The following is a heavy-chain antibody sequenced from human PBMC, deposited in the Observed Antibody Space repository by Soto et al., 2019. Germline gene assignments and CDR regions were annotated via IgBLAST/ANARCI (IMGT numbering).Heavy chain of an antibody. CDR2: ISAYNGNK. V-gene: IGHV1-18*01. D-gene: IGHD5-18*01. Sequence: QVQLVQSGAEVKKPGASVKVSCKASGYTFTSYAISWVRQAPGQGLEWMGWISAYNGNKKYAQKLQGRVTMTTDTSTSTAYRELRSLRSDDTAVFYCARDNSYGLLDYWGQGTLVTVSS. CDR3: ARDNSYGLLDY. CDR1: GYTFTSYA. J-gene: IGHJ4*02.